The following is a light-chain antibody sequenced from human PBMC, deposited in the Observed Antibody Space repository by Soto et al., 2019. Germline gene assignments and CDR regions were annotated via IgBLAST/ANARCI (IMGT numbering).Light chain of an antibody. Sequence: EIVLTQSPDTLSLSPGERATLYCRASQRISISYLAWYQQQPGQAPRLLIYSTSTRATGIPDRFSGSGSGTDFTRTISKLEPGDFAVYCCQQYGGSSWTFGQGTKVEIK. V-gene: IGKV3-20*01. CDR3: QQYGGSSWT. CDR1: QRISISY. J-gene: IGKJ1*01. CDR2: STS.